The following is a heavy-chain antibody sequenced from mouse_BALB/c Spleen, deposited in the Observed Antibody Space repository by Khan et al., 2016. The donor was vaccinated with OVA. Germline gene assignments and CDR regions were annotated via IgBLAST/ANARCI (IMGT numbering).Heavy chain of an antibody. J-gene: IGHJ3*01. V-gene: IGHV1S137*01. CDR2: ISTYYGDS. D-gene: IGHD2-1*01. CDR3: TRGSCNYRFAY. Sequence: QVQLQQSGAELVRPGVSVKISCKGSGYIFTDFSMHWVKRSHAKSLEWIGVISTYYGDSIYNQNFKDKATLTVEKSSSTAYMELARLTSEDSAILYGTRGSCNYRFAYWGQGTLVTVSA. CDR1: GYIFTDFS.